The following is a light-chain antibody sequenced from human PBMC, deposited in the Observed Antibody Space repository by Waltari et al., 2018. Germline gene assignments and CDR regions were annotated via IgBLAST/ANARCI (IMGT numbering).Light chain of an antibody. V-gene: IGKV1-39*01. Sequence: DIQLTQSPPSLSASIGARITISCRASEKIQRYLNWYQQKAGKAPSLLMFAASTLENGVPSTFSGSGSGTDFTLTISSLQPEDVATYYCQQTYSNPPTFGQGTKVEIK. CDR3: QQTYSNPPT. CDR2: AAS. J-gene: IGKJ1*01. CDR1: EKIQRY.